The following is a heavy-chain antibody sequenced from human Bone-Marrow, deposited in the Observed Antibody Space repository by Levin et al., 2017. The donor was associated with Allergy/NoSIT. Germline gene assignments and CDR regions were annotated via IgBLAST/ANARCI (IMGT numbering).Heavy chain of an antibody. D-gene: IGHD2-2*01. Sequence: GESLKISCAASGFTFSSYAMSWVRQAPGKGLEWVSAISGSGGSTYYADSVKGRFTISRDNSKNTLYLQMNSLRAEDTAVYYCANSAVPAARQLYYFDYWGQGTLVTVSS. V-gene: IGHV3-23*01. J-gene: IGHJ4*02. CDR3: ANSAVPAARQLYYFDY. CDR2: ISGSGGST. CDR1: GFTFSSYA.